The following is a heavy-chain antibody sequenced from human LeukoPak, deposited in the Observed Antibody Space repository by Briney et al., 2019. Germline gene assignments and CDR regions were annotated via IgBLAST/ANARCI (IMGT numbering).Heavy chain of an antibody. CDR1: GDSISSDY. Sequence: SDSLSLTCNVSGDSISSDYWSWIRQTPGKGLEWIGFIFHSGTTDYNPSLQSRATISIDTSRKSFSLKLLSVTAADTAVYYCARTRPQGYATSYMDVWGTGATVTVSS. CDR2: IFHSGTT. D-gene: IGHD1-26*01. CDR3: ARTRPQGYATSYMDV. J-gene: IGHJ6*03. V-gene: IGHV4-59*08.